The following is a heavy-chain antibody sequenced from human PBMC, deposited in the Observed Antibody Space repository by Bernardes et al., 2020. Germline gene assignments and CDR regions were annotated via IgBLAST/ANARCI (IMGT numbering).Heavy chain of an antibody. D-gene: IGHD4-4*01. Sequence: SVKVSCKTSGFSVICYGISWVRQAPGQGLEWMGWISVYNGNTNYAQKLQGRVIMTTDTSTSTAYMELRSLRSDDTAMYYCARMTTTITTRAFDSWGQGTLVTVSS. V-gene: IGHV1-18*01. J-gene: IGHJ4*02. CDR3: ARMTTTITTRAFDS. CDR1: GFSVICYG. CDR2: ISVYNGNT.